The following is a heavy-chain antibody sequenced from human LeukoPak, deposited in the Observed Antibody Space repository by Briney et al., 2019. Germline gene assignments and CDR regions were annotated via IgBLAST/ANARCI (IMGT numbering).Heavy chain of an antibody. Sequence: ASVKVSCKASGYTFTSYYMHWVRQAPGQGLEWMGIINPSGGSTSYAQKFQGRVTMTRDTSTSTVYMELSSLRAEDTAVYYCARAGTTLGVDYWGQGTLVTVSS. V-gene: IGHV1-46*01. CDR2: INPSGGST. CDR1: GYTFTSYY. CDR3: ARAGTTLGVDY. D-gene: IGHD1-7*01. J-gene: IGHJ4*02.